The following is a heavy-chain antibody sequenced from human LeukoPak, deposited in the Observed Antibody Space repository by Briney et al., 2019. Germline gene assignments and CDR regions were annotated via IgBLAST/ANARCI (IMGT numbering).Heavy chain of an antibody. J-gene: IGHJ3*02. CDR3: ARAPGGSDYDSSGYYSQGAFDI. V-gene: IGHV1-2*04. D-gene: IGHD3-22*01. CDR2: INPNSGGT. Sequence: GASVKVSCKASGYTFTGYYMHWVRQAPGQGLEWMGWINPNSGGTNYAQKFQGWVTMTRDTSISTAYMELSRLRSDDTAVYYCARAPGGSDYDSSGYYSQGAFDIWGQGTMVTVSS. CDR1: GYTFTGYY.